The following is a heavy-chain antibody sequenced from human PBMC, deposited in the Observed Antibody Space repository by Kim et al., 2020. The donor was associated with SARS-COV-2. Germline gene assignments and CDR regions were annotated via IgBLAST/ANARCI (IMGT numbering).Heavy chain of an antibody. J-gene: IGHJ5*02. Sequence: YYADSVKGRFTISRDNAKNSLYLQRNSLRAEDTAVYYCARGRSNGSGFDPWGQGTLVTVSS. V-gene: IGHV3-21*01. CDR3: ARGRSNGSGFDP. D-gene: IGHD3-10*01.